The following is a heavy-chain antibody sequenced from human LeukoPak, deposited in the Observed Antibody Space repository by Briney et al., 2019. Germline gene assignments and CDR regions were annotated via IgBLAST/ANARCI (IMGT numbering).Heavy chain of an antibody. J-gene: IGHJ5*02. D-gene: IGHD3-9*01. V-gene: IGHV4-4*02. CDR1: GGSIRGSYW. CDR2: VCSSGSA. CDR3: ARRLFYDIVSAFDP. Sequence: PSGTLSLTCAVSGGSIRGSYWWSWVRQPPGKGLEWIGEVCSSGSANYNPSLESRITISVDESKNQFSLKLRSVTAADTAVYYCARRLFYDIVSAFDPWGQGTLVTVSS.